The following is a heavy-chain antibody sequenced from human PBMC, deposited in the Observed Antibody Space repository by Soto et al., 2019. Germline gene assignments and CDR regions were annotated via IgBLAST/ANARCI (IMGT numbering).Heavy chain of an antibody. J-gene: IGHJ6*02. CDR1: GYTFTSYN. D-gene: IGHD1-1*01. Sequence: SEKLSCNGSGYTFTSYNINLVRQAPGQEPEWMGWMNPNSGNRGYAQKFQGRVTMTRNTSISTAYMELSSLRSEDTAVYYCARGSRLLERLGNYYGMDVWGQGTTVTVS. V-gene: IGHV1-8*01. CDR2: MNPNSGNR. CDR3: ARGSRLLERLGNYYGMDV.